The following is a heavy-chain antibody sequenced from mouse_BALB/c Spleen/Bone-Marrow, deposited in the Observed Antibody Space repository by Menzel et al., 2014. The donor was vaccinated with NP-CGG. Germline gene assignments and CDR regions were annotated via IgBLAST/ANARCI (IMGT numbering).Heavy chain of an antibody. D-gene: IGHD1-1*01. V-gene: IGHV1-7*01. J-gene: IGHJ4*01. CDR2: INPSTGYT. Sequence: VPLQESGADLAQPGGSVKISCKPSGYTFTSYWMHWVKQRPGQGLEWIGYINPSTGYTEYNQKFKDKATLTADKSASTAYMQLSSLTSEDSAVYYGARPPYYYGSSYDSIDYWGQGTSATVPS. CDR3: ARPPYYYGSSYDSIDY. CDR1: GYTFTSYW.